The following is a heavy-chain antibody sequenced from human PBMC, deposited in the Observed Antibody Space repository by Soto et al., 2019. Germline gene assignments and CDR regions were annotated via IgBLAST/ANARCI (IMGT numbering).Heavy chain of an antibody. CDR3: ARHTWGRQRGWFDP. Sequence: QLQLQESGPGLVKPSETLSLTCTVSGGSISSTTYYWGWIRQPLGKGLEWIGSIYYNGNTFYNPYRKSKVTISIDTSKNQCSLKLRSVTAADTAVYYCARHTWGRQRGWFDPWGQGTPVTVSS. CDR2: IYYNGNT. CDR1: GGSISSTTYY. V-gene: IGHV4-39*01. D-gene: IGHD2-2*01. J-gene: IGHJ5*02.